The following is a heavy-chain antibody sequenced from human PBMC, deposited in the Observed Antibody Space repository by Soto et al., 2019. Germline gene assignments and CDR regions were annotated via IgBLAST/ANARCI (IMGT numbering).Heavy chain of an antibody. J-gene: IGHJ4*02. CDR2: IDWDDDK. Sequence: SGPTLVNPTQTLTLTCTFSGFSLSTSVMCVSWIRQPPGKALEWLALIDWDDDKYYSTSLKTRLTISKDTSKNQVVLTMTNMDPVDTATYYCARSIHTGYSSGWPDYWGQGTLVTVSS. CDR1: GFSLSTSVMC. V-gene: IGHV2-70*01. D-gene: IGHD6-19*01. CDR3: ARSIHTGYSSGWPDY.